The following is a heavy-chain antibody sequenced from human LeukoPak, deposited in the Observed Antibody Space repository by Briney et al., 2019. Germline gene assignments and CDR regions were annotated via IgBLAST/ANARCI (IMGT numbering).Heavy chain of an antibody. Sequence: SVKLSCKASVAPFTSSAISWVRRARGHGLQGMGWIRPIFGTANYPQNFQRGVTITANESTSTAYMELSRLRAEDTAVYYCAIAANYYDRSCSYYMDVWGKGTTVTISS. CDR1: VAPFTSSA. J-gene: IGHJ6*03. CDR3: AIAANYYDRSCSYYMDV. CDR2: IRPIFGTA. D-gene: IGHD3-22*01. V-gene: IGHV1-69*13.